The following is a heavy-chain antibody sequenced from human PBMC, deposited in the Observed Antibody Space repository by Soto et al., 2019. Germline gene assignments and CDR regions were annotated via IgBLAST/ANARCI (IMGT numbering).Heavy chain of an antibody. V-gene: IGHV4-59*01. CDR3: ARDKGSFYDTTGWVFGY. Sequence: NPSETLSLTCTVSGDSISDFYWSWIRQPPGKGLEWIGYIYDGGSANYNPSLKSRVTISVDTSKNQFSLKLRSVTAADTAVYYCARDKGSFYDTTGWVFGYWGQGALVTVSS. CDR1: GDSISDFY. CDR2: IYDGGSA. D-gene: IGHD3-22*01. J-gene: IGHJ4*02.